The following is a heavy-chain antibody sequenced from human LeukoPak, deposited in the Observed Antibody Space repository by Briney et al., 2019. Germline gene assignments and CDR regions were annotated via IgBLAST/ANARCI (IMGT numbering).Heavy chain of an antibody. CDR1: GFTFSSYG. D-gene: IGHD3-10*01. V-gene: IGHV3-30*18. CDR2: ISYDGSNK. CDR3: AKDGPFYGSGSYPSSYFDY. Sequence: GGSLRLSCAASGFTFSSYGIHWVRQAPGKGLEWVAVISYDGSNKYYADSVKGRFTISRDNSKNTLYLQMNSLSAEDAAVYYCAKDGPFYGSGSYPSSYFDYWGQGTLVTVSS. J-gene: IGHJ4*02.